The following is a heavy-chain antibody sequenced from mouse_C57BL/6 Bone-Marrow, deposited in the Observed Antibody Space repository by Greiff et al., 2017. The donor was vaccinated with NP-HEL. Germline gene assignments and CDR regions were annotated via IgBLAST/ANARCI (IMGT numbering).Heavy chain of an antibody. D-gene: IGHD2-12*01. CDR2: ISGGGGNT. CDR1: GFTFSSYT. CDR3: ARHPYDAAD. V-gene: IGHV5-9*01. Sequence: EVMLVESGGGLVKPGGSLKLSCAASGFTFSSYTMSWVRQTPEKRLEWVATISGGGGNTYYPDSVKGRFTISRDNAKNTLYLQMSSLRSEDTALYYCARHPYDAADWGQGTLVTVSA. J-gene: IGHJ3*01.